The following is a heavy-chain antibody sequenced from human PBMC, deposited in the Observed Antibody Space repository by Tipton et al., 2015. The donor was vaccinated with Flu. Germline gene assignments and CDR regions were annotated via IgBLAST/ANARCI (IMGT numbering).Heavy chain of an antibody. CDR2: IYYSGST. CDR3: ARGRLGYGGNAGVDRFDY. Sequence: TLSLTCTVSGGSISSYYWSWIRQPPGEGLEWIGYIYYSGSTNYNPSLKSRVTISVDTSKNQFSLKLSSVTAADTAVYYCARGRLGYGGNAGVDRFDYWGQGTLVTVSS. V-gene: IGHV4-59*01. D-gene: IGHD4-23*01. J-gene: IGHJ4*02. CDR1: GGSISSYY.